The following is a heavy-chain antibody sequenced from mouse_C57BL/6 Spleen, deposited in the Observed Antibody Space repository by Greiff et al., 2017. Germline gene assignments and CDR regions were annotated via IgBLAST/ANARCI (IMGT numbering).Heavy chain of an antibody. J-gene: IGHJ2*01. D-gene: IGHD2-1*01. CDR2: INPYNGGT. CDR3: ARGGNYGDY. CDR1: GYTFTDYY. V-gene: IGHV1-19*01. Sequence: EVQLQQSGPVLVKPGASVKMSCKASGYTFTDYYMNWVKQSHGKSLEWIGVINPYNGGTSYNQKFKGKATLTVDKSSSTAYMELNSLTSEDSAVXYCARGGNYGDYWGQGTTLTVSA.